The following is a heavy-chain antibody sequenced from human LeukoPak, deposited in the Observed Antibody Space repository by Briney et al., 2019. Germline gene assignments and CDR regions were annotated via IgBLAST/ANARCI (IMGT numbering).Heavy chain of an antibody. D-gene: IGHD2-21*02. CDR1: GGSISSSNW. CDR3: ASSRDCGGDCYSFWTDAFDI. J-gene: IGHJ3*02. Sequence: SGTLSLTCAVSGGSISSSNWWSWVRQPPGKGLEWIGEIYHSGSTNYNPSLKSRVTISVDKSKNQFSLKLSSVTAADTAVYYCASSRDCGGDCYSFWTDAFDIWGRGTMVTVSS. CDR2: IYHSGST. V-gene: IGHV4-4*02.